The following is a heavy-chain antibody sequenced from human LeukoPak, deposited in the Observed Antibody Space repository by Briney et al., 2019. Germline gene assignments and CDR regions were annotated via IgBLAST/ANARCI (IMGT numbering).Heavy chain of an antibody. CDR3: ARGLPWPVFDY. J-gene: IGHJ4*02. Sequence: GGSLRLSCAPSGFTFSSYSMNWVRHAPGKGLECVSSISSSSSYIYYADSVKGRFTISRDNAKNSLYLQINSLRAEDTAVYYCARGLPWPVFDYWGQGTLVTVSP. CDR2: ISSSSSYI. D-gene: IGHD6-19*01. CDR1: GFTFSSYS. V-gene: IGHV3-21*01.